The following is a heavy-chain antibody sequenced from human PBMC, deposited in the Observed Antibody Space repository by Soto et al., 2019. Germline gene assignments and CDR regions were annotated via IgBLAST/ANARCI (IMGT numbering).Heavy chain of an antibody. CDR2: IYYSGST. CDR3: ARVVVPADRMDV. D-gene: IGHD2-2*01. J-gene: IGHJ6*02. V-gene: IGHV4-31*03. CDR1: GGSISSGGYY. Sequence: PSETLSLTCTVSGGSISSGGYYWSWIRQHPGKGLEWIGYIYYSGSTYYNPSLKSRVTISVDTSKNQFSLKLSSVTAADTAVYYCARVVVPADRMDVWGQGTTVTVSS.